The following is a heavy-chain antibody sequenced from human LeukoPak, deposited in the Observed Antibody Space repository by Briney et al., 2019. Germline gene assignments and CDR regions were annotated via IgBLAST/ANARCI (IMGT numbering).Heavy chain of an antibody. Sequence: SGASLRLSCAASGFTFSNYAMSWVRQAPGKGLEWVSAIVGSGGSTYYADSVKGRFTISRDNPKNTLCLQMNSLRAEDTAVYYCAKWGDYDILTGYYDSDYWGQGTLVTVSS. CDR2: IVGSGGST. CDR3: AKWGDYDILTGYYDSDY. J-gene: IGHJ4*02. V-gene: IGHV3-23*01. D-gene: IGHD3-9*01. CDR1: GFTFSNYA.